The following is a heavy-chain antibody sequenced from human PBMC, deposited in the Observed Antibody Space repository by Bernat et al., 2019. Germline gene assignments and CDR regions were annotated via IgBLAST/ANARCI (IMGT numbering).Heavy chain of an antibody. V-gene: IGHV3-53*01. CDR2: IYSGGST. CDR1: GFTVSSNY. CDR3: ARGLVPAAISPYYYGMDV. J-gene: IGHJ6*02. D-gene: IGHD2-2*02. Sequence: EVQLVESGGGLIQPGGSLRLSCAASGFTVSSNYMSWVRQAPGKGLEWVSVIYSGGSTYYADSVKGRFTISRDNSKNTLYHQMNSLGAEDTAVYYCARGLVPAAISPYYYGMDVWGQGTTVTVSS.